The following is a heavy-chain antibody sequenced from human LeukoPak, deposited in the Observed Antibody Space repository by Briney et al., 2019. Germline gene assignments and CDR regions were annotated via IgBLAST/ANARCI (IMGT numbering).Heavy chain of an antibody. CDR3: AKDPGGGRFDY. Sequence: TGGPLRLSCAASGFTFDDYAMHWVRQAPGKGLEWVSGISWNSGSIGYADSVKGRFTISRDNAKNSLYLQMNSLRAEDTALYYCAKDPGGGRFDYWGQGTLVTVSS. CDR2: ISWNSGSI. D-gene: IGHD2-15*01. CDR1: GFTFDDYA. V-gene: IGHV3-9*01. J-gene: IGHJ4*02.